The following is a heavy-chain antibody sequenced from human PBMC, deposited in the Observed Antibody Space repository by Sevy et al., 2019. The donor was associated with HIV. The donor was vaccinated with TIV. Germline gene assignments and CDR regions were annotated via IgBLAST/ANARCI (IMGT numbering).Heavy chain of an antibody. V-gene: IGHV4-39*01. J-gene: IGHJ4*02. D-gene: IGHD6-13*01. CDR1: GGSISSSSYY. CDR3: GQQLESIFDY. Sequence: SETLSLTCTVSGGSISSSSYYWGWIRQPPGKGLEWIGSTYYSGSTYYNPSLKSRVTISVDTSKNQFSLKLSSVTAADTAVYYCGQQLESIFDYWGQGTLVTVSS. CDR2: TYYSGST.